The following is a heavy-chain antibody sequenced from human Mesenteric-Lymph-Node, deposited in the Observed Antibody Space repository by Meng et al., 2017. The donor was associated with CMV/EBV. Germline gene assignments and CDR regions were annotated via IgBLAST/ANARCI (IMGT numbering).Heavy chain of an antibody. CDR3: ARGPNDSDGYWENIFDI. J-gene: IGHJ3*02. Sequence: ASVKVSCKASGYTFTGYYMHWVRQAPGQGLEWMGWINPNSGGTNYAQKSQGRVTMTRDTSISTAYMELSGLMSDDTAVYYCARGPNDSDGYWENIFDIWGQGTMVTVSS. CDR2: INPNSGGT. V-gene: IGHV1-2*02. D-gene: IGHD3-22*01. CDR1: GYTFTGYY.